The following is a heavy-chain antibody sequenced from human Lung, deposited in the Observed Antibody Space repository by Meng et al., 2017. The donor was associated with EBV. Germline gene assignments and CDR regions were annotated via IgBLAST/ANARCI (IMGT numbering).Heavy chain of an antibody. V-gene: IGHV3-43D*03. CDR2: ITWDGDTR. J-gene: IGHJ4*02. CDR1: GFTFDDYA. CDR3: ARDKGAYSGYDLSFDN. Sequence: EVQLVESGGIVVQSGGCLRLACAASGFTFDDYAMHWVRQGPGKGLEWVSLITWDGDTRHYADSVKGRFTISRDSSKSSLYLQMSSLRAEDTALYYCARDKGAYSGYDLSFDNWGQGPLVTVSS. D-gene: IGHD5-12*01.